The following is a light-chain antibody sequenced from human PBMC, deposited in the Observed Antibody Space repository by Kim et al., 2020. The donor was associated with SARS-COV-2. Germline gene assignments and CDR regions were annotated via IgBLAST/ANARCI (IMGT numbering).Light chain of an antibody. CDR1: TSNIGRSY. CDR2: DNS. J-gene: IGLJ3*02. Sequence: GQKVTISCSGSTSNIGRSYVSWYQQLPGTAPKLLIYDNSNRPSGIPDRFSGSKSGTSATLGITGLQTGDEADYYCGTWDYSLSAWVFGGGTQLTVL. CDR3: GTWDYSLSAWV. V-gene: IGLV1-51*01.